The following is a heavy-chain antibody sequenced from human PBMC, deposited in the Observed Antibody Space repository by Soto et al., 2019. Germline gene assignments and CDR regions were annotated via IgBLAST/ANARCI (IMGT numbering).Heavy chain of an antibody. V-gene: IGHV4-39*01. J-gene: IGHJ5*02. CDR3: ARGAHYDFWSGYYSSWFDP. CDR2: ISYTGIT. CDR1: GGSISSTDYY. Sequence: SETLSLTCTVSGGSISSTDYYWGWIRQPPGKELEWIGTISYTGITYYNPSLKSRVTISVDTSKNQFSLKLSSVTAADTAVYYCARGAHYDFWSGYYSSWFDPWGQGTLVTVSS. D-gene: IGHD3-3*01.